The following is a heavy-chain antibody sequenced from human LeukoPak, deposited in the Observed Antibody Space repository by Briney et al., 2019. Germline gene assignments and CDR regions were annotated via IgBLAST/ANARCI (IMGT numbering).Heavy chain of an antibody. CDR3: ARDASRVKLRYFDWSRDYFDY. J-gene: IGHJ4*02. CDR2: INSDGSST. V-gene: IGHV3-74*01. CDR1: GFTFSSYW. D-gene: IGHD3-9*01. Sequence: GGSLRLSCAASGFTFSSYWMHWVRQAPGKGLVWVSRINSDGSSTSYADSVKGRFTISRDNAKNTLYLQMNSLRAEDTAVYYCARDASRVKLRYFDWSRDYFDYWGQGTLVTVSS.